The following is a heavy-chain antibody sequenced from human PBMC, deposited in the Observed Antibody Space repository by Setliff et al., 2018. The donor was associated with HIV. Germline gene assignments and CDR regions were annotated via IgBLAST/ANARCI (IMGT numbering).Heavy chain of an antibody. Sequence: LSLTCSVSGFSISSGHYWGWIRQSPGKGLEWIGSVNHRGDTYYIASLKSRVTMSVDTSKNQFFLNLASVTASDTTIYYCARQPPLSVLQVWFGDYWGQGMLVTVSS. J-gene: IGHJ4*02. CDR2: VNHRGDT. CDR3: ARQPPLSVLQVWFGDY. V-gene: IGHV4-38-2*02. D-gene: IGHD3-10*01. CDR1: GFSISSGHY.